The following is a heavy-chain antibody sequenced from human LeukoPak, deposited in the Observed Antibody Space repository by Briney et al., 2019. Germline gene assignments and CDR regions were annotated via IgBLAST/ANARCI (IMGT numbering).Heavy chain of an antibody. Sequence: ASVKVSCKTSGYSFNAYALHWVRQAPGQGLEWLGWINSGNGNTKYSQRFQGRLTITRDASANTVYLELSSLGSGDTAVFYCARERSNWYYLDYWGQGSLVTVSS. CDR1: GYSFNAYA. D-gene: IGHD1-7*01. J-gene: IGHJ4*02. CDR3: ARERSNWYYLDY. CDR2: INSGNGNT. V-gene: IGHV1-3*04.